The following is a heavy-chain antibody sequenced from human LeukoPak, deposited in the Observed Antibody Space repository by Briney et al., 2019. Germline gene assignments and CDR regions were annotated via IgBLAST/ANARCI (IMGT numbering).Heavy chain of an antibody. CDR3: AREPENKDAFDI. CDR2: INFDGSST. J-gene: IGHJ3*02. CDR1: GFTFRSYW. V-gene: IGHV3-74*01. Sequence: GGSLRLSCAASGFTFRSYWMHWVRQAPGHGLVWVSRINFDGSSTSYADSVKGRFTISKDNAKTTLFLQMNSLRAEDTAVYYCAREPENKDAFDIWAKGKWSPSLQ. D-gene: IGHD1-14*01.